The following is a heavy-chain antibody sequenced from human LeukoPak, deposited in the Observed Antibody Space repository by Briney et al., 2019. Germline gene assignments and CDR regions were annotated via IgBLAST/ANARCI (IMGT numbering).Heavy chain of an antibody. CDR3: TTALYDWNDVNY. D-gene: IGHD1-1*01. J-gene: IGHJ4*02. Sequence: ASVNVSCKASGYTFTSYDINWVRQATGQGLEWMGWMNPNSGNTGYAQKFQGRVTMTRNTSISTAYMELSSLRSEDTAVYYCTTALYDWNDVNYWGQGTLVTVSS. CDR2: MNPNSGNT. V-gene: IGHV1-8*01. CDR1: GYTFTSYD.